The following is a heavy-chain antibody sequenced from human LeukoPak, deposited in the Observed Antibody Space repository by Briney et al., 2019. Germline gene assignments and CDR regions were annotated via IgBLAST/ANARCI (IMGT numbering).Heavy chain of an antibody. J-gene: IGHJ4*02. CDR3: TTDYYYDFWRGYYIDN. CDR2: IRSKSDGGTT. Sequence: GGSLRLSCAASGFTFTNAWVGWVRQAPGKGLEWVGRIRSKSDGGTTDYAAPVKGRFTISRDDSENTLSLQMDSLRTEDTAVYYCTTDYYYDFWRGYYIDNWGQGTLVTVSA. CDR1: GFTFTNAW. D-gene: IGHD3-3*01. V-gene: IGHV3-15*01.